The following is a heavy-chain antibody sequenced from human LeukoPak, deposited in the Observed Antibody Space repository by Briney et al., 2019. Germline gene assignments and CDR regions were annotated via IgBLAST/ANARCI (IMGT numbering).Heavy chain of an antibody. CDR1: GGSISSHY. CDR3: ASSHVFYHYMDV. Sequence: PSETLSLTCTVSGGSISSHYWSWIRQPPGKGLEWIGYIYYSGSTNYNPSLKSRVTISVDTSKNQFSLKLSSVTAADTAVYYCASSHVFYHYMDVWGKGTTVTVSS. J-gene: IGHJ6*03. V-gene: IGHV4-59*11. CDR2: IYYSGST.